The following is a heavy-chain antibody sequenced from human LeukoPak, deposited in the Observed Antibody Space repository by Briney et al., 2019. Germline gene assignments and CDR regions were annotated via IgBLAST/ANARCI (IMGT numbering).Heavy chain of an antibody. Sequence: PGGSLRLSCSASGFTFSSYPMQSVRQAPGKGLEYVSAISTNGGSTYYADSVKGRFTISRDNSKNTLYLQMSSLRAEDTAVYYCVKGRPGYYSSDYDYFDYWGQGTLVTVSS. J-gene: IGHJ4*02. V-gene: IGHV3-64D*06. CDR2: ISTNGGST. D-gene: IGHD6-19*01. CDR1: GFTFSSYP. CDR3: VKGRPGYYSSDYDYFDY.